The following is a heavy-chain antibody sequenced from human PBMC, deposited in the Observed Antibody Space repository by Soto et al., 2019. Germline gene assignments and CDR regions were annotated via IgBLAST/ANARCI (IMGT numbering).Heavy chain of an antibody. CDR2: IYYSGST. D-gene: IGHD1-7*01. CDR3: AREELDLGVVDY. J-gene: IGHJ4*02. CDR1: GGSISSGGYY. Sequence: HVQLQESGPGLVKPSQTLSLTCTVSGGSISSGGYYWSWIRQHPGKGLEWIGYIYYSGSTYYNPSLKSRVTISVDTSKNQFSLKLSSVTAADTAVYYCAREELDLGVVDYWGQGTLVTVSS. V-gene: IGHV4-31*03.